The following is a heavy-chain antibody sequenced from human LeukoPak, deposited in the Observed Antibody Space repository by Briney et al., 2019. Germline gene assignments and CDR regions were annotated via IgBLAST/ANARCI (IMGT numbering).Heavy chain of an antibody. D-gene: IGHD1-1*01. CDR1: GFTCSSHY. CDR3: ARDLTANWSFDY. V-gene: IGHV3-30*09. CDR2: ISLDGSNK. Sequence: GGSLRLSCAASGFTCSSHYMHWVRQAPGKGLEWVAVISLDGSNKYYAGSVRGRFAISRDNSENTLYLQMNSLRTEDTAVYYCARDLTANWSFDYCGQGTLVTVSS. J-gene: IGHJ4*02.